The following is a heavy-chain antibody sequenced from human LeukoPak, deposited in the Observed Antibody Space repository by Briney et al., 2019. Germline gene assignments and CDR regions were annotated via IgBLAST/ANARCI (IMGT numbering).Heavy chain of an antibody. CDR3: AKDPGPAAIPHYMDV. CDR2: VRYDGSSE. Sequence: GGSLRLSCAASGFTFSSYGMHWVRQAPGKGLEWVAFVRYDGSSEYYADSEKGRFTISRDNSKNTLYLQMNSLRAEDTAVYYCAKDPGPAAIPHYMDVWGKGTTVTVSS. D-gene: IGHD2-2*02. CDR1: GFTFSSYG. J-gene: IGHJ6*03. V-gene: IGHV3-30*02.